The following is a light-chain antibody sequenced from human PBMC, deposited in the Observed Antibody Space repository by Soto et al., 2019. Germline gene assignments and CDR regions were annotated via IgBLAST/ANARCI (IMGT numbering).Light chain of an antibody. CDR3: KESYSTTWR. Sequence: MQMTESQSSLSPSVGGRVTISSRASQSISTYLNWYQQKPGKAPELMIFAASSLQSGVPSRFSGSGSGTAFTITISSLHPEESATYYCKESYSTTWRFGEGTKVDIK. CDR1: QSISTY. V-gene: IGKV1-39*01. J-gene: IGKJ1*01. CDR2: AAS.